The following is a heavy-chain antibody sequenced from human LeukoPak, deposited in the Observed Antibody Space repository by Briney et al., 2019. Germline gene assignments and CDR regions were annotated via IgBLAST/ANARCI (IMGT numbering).Heavy chain of an antibody. J-gene: IGHJ6*03. CDR2: IRYDGSNK. Sequence: PGGSLRLSCAASGFTFSSYGMHWVRQAPGKGLEWVAFIRYDGSNKYYADSVKGRFTISRDNSKNTLYLQMNSLRAEDTAVYYCAKGLTHYNRWRSYYYYMDVWGKGTTVTISS. CDR3: AKGLTHYNRWRSYYYYMDV. CDR1: GFTFSSYG. V-gene: IGHV3-30*02. D-gene: IGHD5-24*01.